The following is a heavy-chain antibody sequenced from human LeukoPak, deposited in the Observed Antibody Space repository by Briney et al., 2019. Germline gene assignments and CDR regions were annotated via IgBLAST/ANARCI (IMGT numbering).Heavy chain of an antibody. J-gene: IGHJ4*02. CDR1: GGSISSGSYY. CDR2: IHTSGST. V-gene: IGHV4-61*02. CDR3: ARVSQLGMVEDY. Sequence: PSQTLSLTCTVSGGSISSGSYYWSWIRQPAGKGLEWIGRIHTSGSTNYNPSLKSRVTISVDTSKNQFSLKLSSVTAADTAVYYCARVSQLGMVEDYWGQGTLVTVSS. D-gene: IGHD7-27*01.